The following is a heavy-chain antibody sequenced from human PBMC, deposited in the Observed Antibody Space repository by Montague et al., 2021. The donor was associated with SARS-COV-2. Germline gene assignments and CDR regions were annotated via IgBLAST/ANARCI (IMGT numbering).Heavy chain of an antibody. CDR2: INHRGTS. CDR3: ARGRQYCNMIVVVMTGGEYYFDY. V-gene: IGHV4-34*01. D-gene: IGHD3-22*01. CDR1: GGSFSDYY. J-gene: IGHJ4*02. Sequence: SETLSLTCAVYGGSFSDYYWSWIRQPPGKGLEWIGEINHRGTSNYNPSLKSRVSISVDTSKNQFSLYLGSVTAADTAVYYCARGRQYCNMIVVVMTGGEYYFDYWGQGTLVTVSS.